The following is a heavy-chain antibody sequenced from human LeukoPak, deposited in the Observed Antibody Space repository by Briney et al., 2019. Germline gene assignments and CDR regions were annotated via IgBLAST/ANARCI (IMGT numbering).Heavy chain of an antibody. Sequence: SETLSLTCTVSGGSISRRSYYWGWIRQPPGKGLEWIGSIYYSGSTYYNPSLKSRVTISVDTSKKQFSLKLSSVTAADTAVYYCARLILDGDGSHNWFDPWGQGTLVTVSS. CDR3: ARLILDGDGSHNWFDP. V-gene: IGHV4-39*01. D-gene: IGHD1-26*01. CDR2: IYYSGST. CDR1: GGSISRRSYY. J-gene: IGHJ5*02.